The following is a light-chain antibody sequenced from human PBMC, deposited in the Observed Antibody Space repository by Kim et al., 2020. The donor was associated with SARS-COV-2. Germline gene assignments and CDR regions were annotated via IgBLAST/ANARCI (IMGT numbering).Light chain of an antibody. CDR3: QQYNSYSGT. V-gene: IGKV1-5*03. Sequence: ASVGERVTITCRASQSISSWLAWYQQKPGKAPKLLIYKASSLESGVPSRFSGSGSGTEFTLTISSLQPDDFATYYCQQYNSYSGTFGQGTKVDIK. J-gene: IGKJ1*01. CDR1: QSISSW. CDR2: KAS.